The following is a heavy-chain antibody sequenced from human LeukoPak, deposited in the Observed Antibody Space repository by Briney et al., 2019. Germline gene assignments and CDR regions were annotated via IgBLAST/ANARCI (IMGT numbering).Heavy chain of an antibody. V-gene: IGHV3-23*01. Sequence: GGSLRLSCVISGHNLDISALSWVRQAPGKGLEWVSGISRSGDDTYYADSVKGRFTISRDTSKNTLYLQMNSLRAEDTAVYYCAKSLGYGGTYYAFDMWGQGTLVTVSS. D-gene: IGHD1-26*01. CDR1: GHNLDISA. CDR3: AKSLGYGGTYYAFDM. CDR2: ISRSGDDT. J-gene: IGHJ3*02.